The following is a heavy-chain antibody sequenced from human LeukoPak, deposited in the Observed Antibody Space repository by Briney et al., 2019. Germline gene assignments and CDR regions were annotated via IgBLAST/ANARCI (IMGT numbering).Heavy chain of an antibody. D-gene: IGHD2-15*01. Sequence: PGGSLRLSCAASGFTFSSYAMHWVRQAPGKGLEWVSGISSSGSGDNTYYADSVKGRFTISRDNSKNTLFLQMNSLRAEDTAVYYCAKNLYCGGGSCYPSALGMDVWGQGTTVTVSS. CDR2: ISSSGSGDNT. CDR3: AKNLYCGGGSCYPSALGMDV. J-gene: IGHJ6*02. V-gene: IGHV3-23*01. CDR1: GFTFSSYA.